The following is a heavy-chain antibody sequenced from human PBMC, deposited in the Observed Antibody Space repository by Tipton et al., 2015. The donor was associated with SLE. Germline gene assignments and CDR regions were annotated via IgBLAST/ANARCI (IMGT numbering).Heavy chain of an antibody. V-gene: IGHV4-38-2*02. J-gene: IGHJ3*02. CDR1: DYSISSGYY. D-gene: IGHD3-16*01. CDR3: ARDRLGENDAFDI. Sequence: TLSLTCTVSDYSISSGYYWGWIRQPPGKGLEWIGSIYHTGRTYYNPSLKSRVTISVDTSKNQFSLKLASVTAADTAIYYCARDRLGENDAFDIWGQGTMVTVSS. CDR2: IYHTGRT.